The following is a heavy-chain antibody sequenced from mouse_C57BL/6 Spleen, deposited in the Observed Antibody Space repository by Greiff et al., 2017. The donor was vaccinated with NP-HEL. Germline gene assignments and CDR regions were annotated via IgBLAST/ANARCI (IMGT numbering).Heavy chain of an antibody. CDR1: GFNIKDYY. J-gene: IGHJ4*01. CDR3: TNTGSSWGYAMDY. CDR2: IDPENGDT. D-gene: IGHD1-1*01. V-gene: IGHV14-4*01. Sequence: VQLQQSGAELVRPGASVKLSCTASGFNIKDYYMHWVKQRPEQGLEWIGWIDPENGDTEYASKFQGKATITADTSTNTAYLKLSSLTSEDTAVYYCTNTGSSWGYAMDYWGQGTSVTVSS.